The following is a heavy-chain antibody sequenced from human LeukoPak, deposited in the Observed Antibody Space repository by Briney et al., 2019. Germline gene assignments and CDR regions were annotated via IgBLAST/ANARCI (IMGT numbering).Heavy chain of an antibody. CDR3: AKIQGYFDY. Sequence: PGGSLRLSYAASGFTFSSYGMSWVRQAPGKGLVWVSAISGSGDRTYYADSVKGRFTISRDNPKNTLYLQLNSLRAEDTAVYYCAKIQGYFDYWGQGTLVTVSS. CDR2: ISGSGDRT. J-gene: IGHJ4*02. V-gene: IGHV3-23*01. CDR1: GFTFSSYG.